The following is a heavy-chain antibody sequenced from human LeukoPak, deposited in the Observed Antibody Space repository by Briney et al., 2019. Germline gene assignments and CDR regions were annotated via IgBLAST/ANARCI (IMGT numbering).Heavy chain of an antibody. CDR1: GGTFRSYG. J-gene: IGHJ6*02. Sequence: SVKVSCKASGGTFRSYGLNWVRQAPGQGLEWMGGFIPIPGTAKYAQKLQGRVTITADESTSTGYMELSSLRYEDTAVYYCARGLYCSSSTSRYDYGMDVWGQGTTVTVSS. V-gene: IGHV1-69*01. CDR3: ARGLYCSSSTSRYDYGMDV. CDR2: FIPIPGTA. D-gene: IGHD2-2*01.